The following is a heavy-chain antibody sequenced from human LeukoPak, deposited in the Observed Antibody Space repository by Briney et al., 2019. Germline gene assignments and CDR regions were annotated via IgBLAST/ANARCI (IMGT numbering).Heavy chain of an antibody. CDR3: ARELWFGELLSTY. V-gene: IGHV3-33*01. CDR2: IWYDGSNK. Sequence: GGSLRLSCAASGFTFSSYGMHWVRQAPGKGLEWVAVIWYDGSNKYYADSVKGRFTISRDNSKNTLYLQMNSLRAEDTAVYYCARELWFGELLSTYWGQGTLVTVSS. D-gene: IGHD3-10*01. CDR1: GFTFSSYG. J-gene: IGHJ4*02.